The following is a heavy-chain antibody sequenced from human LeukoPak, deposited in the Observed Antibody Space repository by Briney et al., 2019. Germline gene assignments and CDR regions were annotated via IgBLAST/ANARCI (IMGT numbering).Heavy chain of an antibody. CDR1: GGSISSSGYS. CDR2: IHHTGST. CDR3: ARTPTYCGGDCYYFDP. V-gene: IGHV4-30-2*01. J-gene: IGHJ5*02. D-gene: IGHD2-21*02. Sequence: SQTLSLTCAVSGGSISSSGYSWSWIWQPPGKGLEWIGYIHHTGSTYYNPSLKSRVTISVDRSKNQFSLKLSSVTAADTAMYFCARTPTYCGGDCYYFDPWGQGTLVTVSS.